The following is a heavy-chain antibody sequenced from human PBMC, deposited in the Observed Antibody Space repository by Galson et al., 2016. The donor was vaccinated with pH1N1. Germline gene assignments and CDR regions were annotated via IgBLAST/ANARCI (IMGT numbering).Heavy chain of an antibody. J-gene: IGHJ3*02. CDR3: AKWGPAEGGFDS. CDR1: GFTFDDYA. D-gene: IGHD2-2*01. Sequence: SLRLSCAGSGFTFDDYAMIWVRQAPGKGLEWVSALSANADITHYADSVKGRFTISRDNSKNTLYLQMNNLRTEDTAMYFCAKWGPAEGGFDSWGQGTMVTVSS. CDR2: LSANADIT. V-gene: IGHV3-23*01.